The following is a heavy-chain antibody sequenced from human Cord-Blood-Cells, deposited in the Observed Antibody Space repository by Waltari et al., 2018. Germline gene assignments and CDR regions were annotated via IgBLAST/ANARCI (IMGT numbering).Heavy chain of an antibody. CDR1: GGSFSGYY. V-gene: IGHV4-34*01. Sequence: QVQLQQWGAGLLKPSETLSLTCAVYGGSFSGYYWSWIRQPPGKGLEWIGEINHSGSTNYNPSLKSRVTISVDTSKNQFSLKLSSVTAADTAVYYCARSHYYSSGSYYWGQGTLVTVSS. CDR3: ARSHYYSSGSYY. D-gene: IGHD3-10*01. J-gene: IGHJ4*02. CDR2: INHSGST.